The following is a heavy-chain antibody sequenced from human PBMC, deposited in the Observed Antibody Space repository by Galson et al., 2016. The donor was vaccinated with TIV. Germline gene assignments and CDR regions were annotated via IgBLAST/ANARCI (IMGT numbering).Heavy chain of an antibody. CDR1: GGTFSSYA. CDR3: ARAPGYYDSSAYYPA. V-gene: IGHV1-69*13. CDR2: IIGMFGTT. J-gene: IGHJ4*02. D-gene: IGHD3-22*01. Sequence: SVKVSCKASGGTFSSYASSWVRQAPGQGLEWMGRIIGMFGTTNYAQKFQGRVPITADESTSTAYMELRSLTSEDTALYYCARAPGYYDSSAYYPAWGQGTLVTVSS.